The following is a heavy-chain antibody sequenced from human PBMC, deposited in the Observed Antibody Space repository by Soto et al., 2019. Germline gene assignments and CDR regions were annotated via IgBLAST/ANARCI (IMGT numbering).Heavy chain of an antibody. Sequence: QVQLQESGPGLVKPSQTLSLTCTVSGGSISSGDYYWSWIRQPPGKGLEWIGYIYYSGSTYYNPSLKSRVTISVDTSKNQFSLKLSSVTAADTAVYYCARDLGVYGVDSDYYYGMDVWGQGTTVTVSS. CDR3: ARDLGVYGVDSDYYYGMDV. CDR1: GGSISSGDYY. CDR2: IYYSGST. V-gene: IGHV4-30-4*01. D-gene: IGHD4-17*01. J-gene: IGHJ6*02.